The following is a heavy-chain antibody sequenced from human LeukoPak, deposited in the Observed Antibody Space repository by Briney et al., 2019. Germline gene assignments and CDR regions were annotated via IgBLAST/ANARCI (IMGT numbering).Heavy chain of an antibody. Sequence: GRSLRLSCAASGFTFSSYAMHWVRQAPGKGLEWVAVISYDGSNKYYADSVKGRFTISRDNSKNTLYLQMNSLRSEDTAVYYCASDGGPWGQGTLVAVSS. J-gene: IGHJ5*02. D-gene: IGHD3-16*01. V-gene: IGHV3-30*04. CDR1: GFTFSSYA. CDR3: ASDGGP. CDR2: ISYDGSNK.